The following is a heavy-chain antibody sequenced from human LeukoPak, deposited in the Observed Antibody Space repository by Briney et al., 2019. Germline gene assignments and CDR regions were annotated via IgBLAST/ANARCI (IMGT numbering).Heavy chain of an antibody. CDR1: GLTFSSHW. CDR3: ARPSFDSSGYNDAFDI. Sequence: GGSLRLSCAASGLTFSSHWMHWVRQAPGKGLVWVSRITNDGSSTTYADSVKGRFTISRDNAKNMLYLQVNSLRAEDTAVYYCARPSFDSSGYNDAFDIWGQGTMVTVSS. CDR2: ITNDGSST. J-gene: IGHJ3*02. V-gene: IGHV3-74*01. D-gene: IGHD3-22*01.